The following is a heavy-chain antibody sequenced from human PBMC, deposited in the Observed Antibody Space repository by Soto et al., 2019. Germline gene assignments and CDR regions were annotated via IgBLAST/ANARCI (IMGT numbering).Heavy chain of an antibody. Sequence: XGILSLTCTVSGGAVSSGTYYWSWIRQPPGKGLEWIGHIYFTGSTNYNPSLKSRVTMSLDTSRNQFSLKLSSVTAADTAVYYCTRGPPRVQWFDPWGLGTLVTVSS. J-gene: IGHJ5*02. CDR1: GGAVSSGTYY. CDR2: IYFTGST. CDR3: TRGPPRVQWFDP. V-gene: IGHV4-61*01.